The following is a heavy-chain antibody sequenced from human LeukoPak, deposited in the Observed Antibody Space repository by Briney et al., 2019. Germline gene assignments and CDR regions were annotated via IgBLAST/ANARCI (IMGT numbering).Heavy chain of an antibody. V-gene: IGHV3-53*01. CDR1: GFTVSSNY. CDR3: ARGINYYDSSGYYYYYYGMDV. CDR2: IYSGGST. J-gene: IGHJ6*02. Sequence: PGGSLRLSCAASGFTVSSNYMSWVRQAQGKGLEWVSVIYSGGSTYYADSVKGRFTISRDNSKNTLYLQMNSLRAEDTAVYYCARGINYYDSSGYYYYYYGMDVWGQGTTVTVSS. D-gene: IGHD3-22*01.